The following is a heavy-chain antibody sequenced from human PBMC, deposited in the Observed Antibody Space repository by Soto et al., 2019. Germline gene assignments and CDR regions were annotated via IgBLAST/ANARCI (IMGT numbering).Heavy chain of an antibody. CDR2: IKSKTDGGTT. CDR1: GFTFSNAW. CDR3: XTDAXPPFFGVVXKKHDY. J-gene: IGHJ4*02. V-gene: IGHV3-15*01. Sequence: GGSLRLSCAASGFTFSNAWMSWVRQAPGKGLEWVGRIKSKTDGGTTDYAAPVKGRFTISRDDSKNTLYLQMNSLKTEDTAVYYCXTDAXPPFFGVVXKKHDYWGQGTLVTVSS. D-gene: IGHD3-3*01.